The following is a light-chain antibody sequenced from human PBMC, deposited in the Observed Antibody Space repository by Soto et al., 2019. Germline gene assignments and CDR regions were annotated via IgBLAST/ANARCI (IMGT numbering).Light chain of an antibody. Sequence: EMVLTQSTGTLSLSPGERATLSCRASQSINNNLAWYQQKPGQTPSLLISGASGRAAGIPDKFSGSGSGTDFTLTISRLEPEDFAVYYCQQYGGSPWTFGQGTRVAI. V-gene: IGKV3-20*01. CDR1: QSINNN. CDR2: GAS. CDR3: QQYGGSPWT. J-gene: IGKJ1*01.